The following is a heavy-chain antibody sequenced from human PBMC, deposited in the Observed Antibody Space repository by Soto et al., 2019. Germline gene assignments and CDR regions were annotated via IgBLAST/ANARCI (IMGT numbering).Heavy chain of an antibody. V-gene: IGHV1-18*01. Sequence: ASVKVSCKASGYTFTGYGISWVRQAPGQGLEWMAWISAYNGNTNYAKKLQGRVTVTTDTSTSTAYMELRSLRSDDTAVYYCARDVPTFGEVRWWYYYGLDVWGQGTTVTVSS. CDR2: ISAYNGNT. D-gene: IGHD3-3*01. J-gene: IGHJ6*02. CDR1: GYTFTGYG. CDR3: ARDVPTFGEVRWWYYYGLDV.